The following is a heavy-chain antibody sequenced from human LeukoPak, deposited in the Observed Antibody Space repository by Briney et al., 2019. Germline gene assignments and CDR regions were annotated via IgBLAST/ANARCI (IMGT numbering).Heavy chain of an antibody. Sequence: SETLSLTCTVSGGSISSYYWSWIRQPPGKGLEWIGYIYYSGSTNYNPSLKSRVTISVDTSKNQFSLKLSSVTAADTAVYYCARRNSNWSVSYFDYWGQGTLVTVSS. D-gene: IGHD6-13*01. J-gene: IGHJ4*02. CDR3: ARRNSNWSVSYFDY. CDR2: IYYSGST. V-gene: IGHV4-59*08. CDR1: GGSISSYY.